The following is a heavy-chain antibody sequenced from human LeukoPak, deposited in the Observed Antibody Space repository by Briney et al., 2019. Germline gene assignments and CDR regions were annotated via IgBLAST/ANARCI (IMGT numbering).Heavy chain of an antibody. Sequence: EPSETLSLTCTVSGGSISSYYWSWIRQPAGKGLEWIGRIYTSGSTNYNPSVKSRVTISVDTSKNQFSLKLSSVTAADTAVYYCARTTEGGYSYGYFYYYYMDVWGKGTTVTISS. J-gene: IGHJ6*03. CDR3: ARTTEGGYSYGYFYYYYMDV. D-gene: IGHD5-18*01. V-gene: IGHV4-4*07. CDR1: GGSISSYY. CDR2: IYTSGST.